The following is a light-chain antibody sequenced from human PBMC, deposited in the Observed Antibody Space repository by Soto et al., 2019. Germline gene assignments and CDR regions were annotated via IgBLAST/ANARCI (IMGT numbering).Light chain of an antibody. CDR2: KAS. V-gene: IGKV1-5*03. Sequence: DIQMTQSPSSLSASVVDRVTIPCRASQNISSYLNWYQQKPGKAPKLLIYKASTLKSGVPSRFSGSGSGTEFTLTISSLQPDDFATYYCQQYNSYSTFGQGTKVDIK. J-gene: IGKJ1*01. CDR1: QNISSY. CDR3: QQYNSYST.